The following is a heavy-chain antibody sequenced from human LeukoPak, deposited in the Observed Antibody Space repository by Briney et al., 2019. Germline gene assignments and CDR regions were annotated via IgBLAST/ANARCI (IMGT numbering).Heavy chain of an antibody. CDR2: INSDGSST. CDR1: GFTFSSYW. D-gene: IGHD3-22*01. CDR3: AREGGYSHAFYY. Sequence: GGSLRLSCAASGFTFSSYWMYWVRQAPGKGLVWVSRINSDGSSTSYADSVKGRFTISRDNAKNTLYLQMNSLGAEDTAVYYCAREGGYSHAFYYWGQGTLGSVSS. J-gene: IGHJ4*02. V-gene: IGHV3-74*01.